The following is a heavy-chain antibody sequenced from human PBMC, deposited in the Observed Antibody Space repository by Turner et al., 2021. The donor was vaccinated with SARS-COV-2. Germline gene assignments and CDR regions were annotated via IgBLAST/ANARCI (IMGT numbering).Heavy chain of an antibody. D-gene: IGHD3-9*01. CDR3: CTDLSDDIPHDALDI. CDR1: GFTFSDAW. Sequence: EVQLVEAGGSLVKPGGSLSLPRAAPGFTFSDAWMDWVRQAPGKGLEWVGRMKSLPDGATTVYAAPVQGRFSISRDDSKNMVHLQMSSLTTEDTAVYYCCTDLSDDIPHDALDIWGRGTVVTVSS. J-gene: IGHJ3*02. CDR2: MKSLPDGATT. V-gene: IGHV3-15*01.